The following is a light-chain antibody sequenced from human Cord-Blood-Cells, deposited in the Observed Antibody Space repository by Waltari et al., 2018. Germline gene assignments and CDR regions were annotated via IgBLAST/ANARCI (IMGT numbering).Light chain of an antibody. V-gene: IGKV1-33*01. CDR1: QDISNY. CDR2: DAS. J-gene: IGKJ2*01. Sequence: IRMTQFPSSLSASLGEKSTSTCQASQDISNYLNWYQQKPGKAPKLLIYDASNLETGVPSRFSGSGSGTDFTFTISSLQPEDIATYYCQQYDNLSYTFGQGTKLEIK. CDR3: QQYDNLSYT.